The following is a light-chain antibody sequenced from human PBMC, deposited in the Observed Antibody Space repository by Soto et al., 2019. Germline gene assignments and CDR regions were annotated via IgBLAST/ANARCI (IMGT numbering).Light chain of an antibody. V-gene: IGLV1-47*02. CDR2: ADN. J-gene: IGLJ3*02. Sequence: QSVLTQPPSVSGTPGQTVTISCSGTFSNVGNNYLYWYQQLPGTAPRLLISADNQRPSAVPDRFSGSKSGSSASLAISELRSEDEGDYYCGAWDDSVTGPVFGGGTQLTVL. CDR3: GAWDDSVTGPV. CDR1: FSNVGNNY.